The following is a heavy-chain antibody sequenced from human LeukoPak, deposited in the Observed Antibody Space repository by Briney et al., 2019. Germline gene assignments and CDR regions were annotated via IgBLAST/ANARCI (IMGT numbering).Heavy chain of an antibody. CDR3: ARKSYTSGCFDY. V-gene: IGHV3-7*05. J-gene: IGHJ4*02. Sequence: GGTLRLPCAASGFTFSSYWMTWVRQAQGTGLERVANRKQDGSENYYVGSVKGRFTISRDNAKISLYLQMHSLRAEDTAVYYCARKSYTSGCFDYWGQGTLVTVSS. CDR2: RKQDGSEN. D-gene: IGHD6-19*01. CDR1: GFTFSSYW.